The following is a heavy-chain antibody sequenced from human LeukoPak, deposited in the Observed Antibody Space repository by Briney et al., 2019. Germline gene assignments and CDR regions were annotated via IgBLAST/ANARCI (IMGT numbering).Heavy chain of an antibody. D-gene: IGHD1-26*01. CDR2: FSPYNGNT. CDR3: AREKSGIYSMWDY. CDR1: GYTFTTYG. V-gene: IGHV1-18*01. Sequence: ASVKLSYKASGYTFTTYGIVWVRQAPGQGLEWMGWFSPYNGNTNYAQKLQGRVTMTTDTSTSTAYMELRSLRSDDTAVYYCAREKSGIYSMWDYWGQGTMVTVSS. J-gene: IGHJ4*02.